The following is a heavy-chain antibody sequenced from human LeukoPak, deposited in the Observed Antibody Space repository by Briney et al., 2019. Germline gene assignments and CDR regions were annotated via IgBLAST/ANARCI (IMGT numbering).Heavy chain of an antibody. CDR2: TYYRSKWYN. V-gene: IGHV6-1*01. Sequence: SQTLSLTCAISGDSVSSNSAAWNWIRQSPSRGLEWLGRTYYRSKWYNDYAVSVNSRITINPDTSKNQFSLQLNSVTPEDTAVYYCARGNCYDSSGSSPDFDYWGQGTLVTVSS. J-gene: IGHJ4*02. CDR1: GDSVSSNSAA. D-gene: IGHD3-22*01. CDR3: ARGNCYDSSGSSPDFDY.